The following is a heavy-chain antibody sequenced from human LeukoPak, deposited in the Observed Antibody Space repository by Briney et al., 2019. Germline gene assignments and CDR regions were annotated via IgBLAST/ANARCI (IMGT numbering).Heavy chain of an antibody. CDR3: AKGRGGAEDSSGYYYVPIDY. CDR1: GFTFSSYA. V-gene: IGHV3-23*01. D-gene: IGHD3-22*01. CDR2: ISGSGGST. J-gene: IGHJ4*02. Sequence: GGSLRLSCAASGFTFSSYAMSWVRQAQGKGLEWVSAISGSGGSTYYADSVTGRFTISTNNSKTTLYLQMNSLRAEDTAVYYCAKGRGGAEDSSGYYYVPIDYWGQGTLVTVSS.